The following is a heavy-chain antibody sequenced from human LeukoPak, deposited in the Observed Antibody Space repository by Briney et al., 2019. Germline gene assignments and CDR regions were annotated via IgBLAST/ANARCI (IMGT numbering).Heavy chain of an antibody. CDR3: ARHPTIYGDYEPNWFDP. D-gene: IGHD4-17*01. J-gene: IGHJ5*02. V-gene: IGHV3-21*01. CDR2: ISSSSSYI. CDR1: GFTFSSYS. Sequence: GGSLRLSCAASGFTFSSYSMNWVRQAPGKGLEWVSSISSSSSYIYYADSVKGRFTISRDNAKNSLYLQMNSLRAEDTAVYYCARHPTIYGDYEPNWFDPWGQGTLVTVSS.